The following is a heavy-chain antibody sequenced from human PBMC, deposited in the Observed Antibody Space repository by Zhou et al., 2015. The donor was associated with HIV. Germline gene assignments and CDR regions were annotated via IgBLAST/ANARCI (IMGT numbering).Heavy chain of an antibody. CDR2: ISTYNGNT. D-gene: IGHD6-19*01. V-gene: IGHV1-18*01. J-gene: IGHJ4*02. Sequence: QVQLVQSGAEVKKPGASVKVSCKASGYIFTNYGISWVRQAPGQGLEWMGWISTYNGNTNYAQKVQGRVTMTTDTSTSTVYMELRSLISDDTAVYFCARPRDPGSRYSSGWYPFDYWGQGTLVTVSS. CDR3: ARPRDPGSRYSSGWYPFDY. CDR1: GYIFTNYG.